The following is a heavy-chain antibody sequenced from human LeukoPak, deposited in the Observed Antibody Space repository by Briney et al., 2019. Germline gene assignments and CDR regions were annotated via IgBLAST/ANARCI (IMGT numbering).Heavy chain of an antibody. Sequence: SETLSLTCNVSGYSISSGYFWGWIRQPAGKGLEWIGRIETSGSTKYNPSLNSRVTISVDTSKNQFSLKLSSVTAADTAVYYCARYHVLNRGVNWFDPWGQGTLVTVSS. CDR1: GYSISSGYF. J-gene: IGHJ5*02. CDR2: IETSGST. V-gene: IGHV4-61*02. D-gene: IGHD2-2*01. CDR3: ARYHVLNRGVNWFDP.